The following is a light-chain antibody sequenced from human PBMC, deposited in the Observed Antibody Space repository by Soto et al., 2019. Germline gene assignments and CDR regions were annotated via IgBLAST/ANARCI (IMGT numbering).Light chain of an antibody. CDR1: GNDVGAYNY. J-gene: IGLJ1*01. V-gene: IGLV2-11*01. Sequence: QSALTQPRSVSGSPGQSVTISCTGTGNDVGAYNYVSWYQQHPGRPPKLMIYDAARWPSGVPDRFSGSKSGNTASLTISGLEAEDEADYFCCSYAGGDTYLFGTGTKLTVL. CDR2: DAA. CDR3: CSYAGGDTYL.